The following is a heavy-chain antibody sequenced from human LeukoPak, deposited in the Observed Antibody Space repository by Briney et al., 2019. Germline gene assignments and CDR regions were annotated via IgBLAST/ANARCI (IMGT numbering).Heavy chain of an antibody. Sequence: PSETLSLTCTVSGGSISSYQWSWIRQSPGKELEWIGNIYYSGSANYNPSLKSRFIISVDTSKNQFSLKLSPVTAADTAVYYCARVGVDYSGNIIKYFFDYWGQGTLVTVSS. D-gene: IGHD4-23*01. CDR1: GGSISSYQ. CDR3: ARVGVDYSGNIIKYFFDY. CDR2: IYYSGSA. J-gene: IGHJ4*02. V-gene: IGHV4-59*01.